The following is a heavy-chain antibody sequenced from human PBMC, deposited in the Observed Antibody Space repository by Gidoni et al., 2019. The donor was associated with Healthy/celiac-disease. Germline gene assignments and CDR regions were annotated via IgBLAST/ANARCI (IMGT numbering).Heavy chain of an antibody. CDR3: AKDYLVYDSSGYYYSRDAFDI. D-gene: IGHD3-22*01. CDR2: ISGSGGSI. V-gene: IGHV3-23*01. CDR1: GFTFSRYA. Sequence: EVQLLESGGGLVQPGGSLRLSCADSGFTFSRYAMSWVRQAPGKGLEWVSAISGSGGSIYYADSVKGRFTISRDNSKNTLYLQMNSLRAEDTAVYYCAKDYLVYDSSGYYYSRDAFDIWGQGTMVTVSS. J-gene: IGHJ3*02.